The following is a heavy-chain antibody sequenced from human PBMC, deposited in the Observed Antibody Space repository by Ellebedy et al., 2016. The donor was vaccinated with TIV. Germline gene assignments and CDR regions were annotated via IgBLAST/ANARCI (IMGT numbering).Heavy chain of an antibody. J-gene: IGHJ4*02. V-gene: IGHV3-23*01. CDR2: ITGGGDTT. D-gene: IGHD6-19*01. CDR1: GFPFSSHG. Sequence: PGGSLRPSCAASGFPFSSHGMAWVRQAPGKGLEWLSGITGGGDTTYYADSVKGRFTIPRDNSKNTLFLQLSSLRAEDTAVFYCVRVMWPVPGPVDPFDYWGQGTPVTVSS. CDR3: VRVMWPVPGPVDPFDY.